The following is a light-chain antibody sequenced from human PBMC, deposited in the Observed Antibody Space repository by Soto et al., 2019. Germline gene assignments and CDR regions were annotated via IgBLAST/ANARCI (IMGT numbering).Light chain of an antibody. Sequence: EIVLTQSPGTLSLSPGEGATLACRASQSIPTTYFAWYQQKPGQAPRLLIYGISIRATGIPDRFSGSGSGTEFTLPISSLQSEDFAVYYCQQYDKWPITFGQGTRLEIK. CDR2: GIS. V-gene: IGKV3-20*01. CDR3: QQYDKWPIT. CDR1: QSIPTTY. J-gene: IGKJ5*01.